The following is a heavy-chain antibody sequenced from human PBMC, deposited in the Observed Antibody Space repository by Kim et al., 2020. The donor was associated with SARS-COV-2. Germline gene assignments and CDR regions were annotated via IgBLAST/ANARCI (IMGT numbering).Heavy chain of an antibody. J-gene: IGHJ5*02. D-gene: IGHD3-22*01. CDR3: ARDRGYWGMFRFDP. CDR2: ISYDGSNK. V-gene: IGHV3-30-3*01. CDR1: GFTFSSYA. Sequence: GGSLRLSCAASGFTFSSYAMHWVRQAPGKGLEWVAVISYDGSNKYYADSVKGRFTISRDNSKNTLYLQMNSLRAEDTAVYYCARDRGYWGMFRFDPWGQGTLVTVSS.